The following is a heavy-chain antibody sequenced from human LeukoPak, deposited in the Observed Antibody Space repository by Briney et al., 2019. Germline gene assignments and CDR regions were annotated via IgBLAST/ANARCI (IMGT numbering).Heavy chain of an antibody. CDR2: INPNSGGT. CDR3: ARVVGRSQLQPFDY. D-gene: IGHD2-2*01. J-gene: IGHJ4*02. Sequence: GASVKVSCKASGYTFTGYYMHWVRQAPGQGLEWMGWINPNSGGTNYAQKFQGRVTMTRDTSIGTAYMELSRLRSDDTAVYYCARVVGRSQLQPFDYWGQGTLVTVSS. V-gene: IGHV1-2*02. CDR1: GYTFTGYY.